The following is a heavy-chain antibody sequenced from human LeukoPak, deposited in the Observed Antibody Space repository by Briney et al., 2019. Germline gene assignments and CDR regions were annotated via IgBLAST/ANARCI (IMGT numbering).Heavy chain of an antibody. CDR1: RFTYIRYA. Sequence: GGSLRLSCVACRFTYIRYAMRWFRQAPGKGLEWVSAISGSGGSTYYADSVKGRFTISRDNSKNTLYLQMNSLRAEDTAVYYCANAWGSSWSAVYFDYWGQGTLVTVSS. CDR3: ANAWGSSWSAVYFDY. D-gene: IGHD6-13*01. V-gene: IGHV3-23*01. CDR2: ISGSGGST. J-gene: IGHJ4*02.